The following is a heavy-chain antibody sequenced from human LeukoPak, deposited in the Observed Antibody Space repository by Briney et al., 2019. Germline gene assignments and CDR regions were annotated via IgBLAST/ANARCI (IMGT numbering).Heavy chain of an antibody. D-gene: IGHD1-14*01. J-gene: IGHJ4*02. CDR3: TDPTRQGPHY. CDR1: GFTFSDAC. V-gene: IGHV3-15*01. Sequence: GGSLSLFCAASGFTFSDACMSWVRQAPGKGLEWIGRIKRKSDGETTDYAAPVKGRFTISRDDSKNTLYLQMNSLKIEGTAVYHCTDPTRQGPHYWGQGTLVTVSS. CDR2: IKRKSDGETT.